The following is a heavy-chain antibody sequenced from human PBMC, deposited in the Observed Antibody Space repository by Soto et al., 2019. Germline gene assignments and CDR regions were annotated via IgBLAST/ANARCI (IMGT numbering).Heavy chain of an antibody. CDR1: GFSLSNYW. V-gene: IGHV3-74*01. Sequence: GGSLRLSCAASGFSLSNYWIHWVRQAPGKGLVWVSRINGDGSSTTYADSVRGRFTISRDNAKNTLYLQMKSLRAEDTAAYYCARGYDSWSGFYYYAMDVWGQGTTVTVSS. CDR3: ARGYDSWSGFYYYAMDV. J-gene: IGHJ6*02. D-gene: IGHD3-3*01. CDR2: INGDGSST.